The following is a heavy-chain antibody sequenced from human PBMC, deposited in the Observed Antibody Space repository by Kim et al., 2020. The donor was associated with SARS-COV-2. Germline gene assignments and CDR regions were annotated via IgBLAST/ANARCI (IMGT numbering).Heavy chain of an antibody. Sequence: GGSLRLSCAASGFTFSSYGMHWVRQAPGKGLEWVAVISYDGSNKYYADSVKGRFTISRDNSKNTLYLQMNSLRAEDTAVYYCARDGGWELLHPVDYWGQGTLVTVSS. CDR3: ARDGGWELLHPVDY. J-gene: IGHJ4*02. D-gene: IGHD1-26*01. CDR1: GFTFSSYG. V-gene: IGHV3-33*05. CDR2: ISYDGSNK.